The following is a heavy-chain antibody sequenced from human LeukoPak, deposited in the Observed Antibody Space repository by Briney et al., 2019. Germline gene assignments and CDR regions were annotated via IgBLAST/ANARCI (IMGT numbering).Heavy chain of an antibody. J-gene: IGHJ4*02. CDR1: GFSFSSYG. CDR3: AKGNYSYGPHHFDY. CDR2: ISYDGSNK. V-gene: IGHV3-30*18. D-gene: IGHD5-18*01. Sequence: GRSLRLSCAASGFSFSSYGMHWVRQAPGKGLEWVAVISYDGSNKYYADSVKGRFTISRDNSKNTLYLQMNSLRAEDTAVYYCAKGNYSYGPHHFDYWGQGTLVTVSS.